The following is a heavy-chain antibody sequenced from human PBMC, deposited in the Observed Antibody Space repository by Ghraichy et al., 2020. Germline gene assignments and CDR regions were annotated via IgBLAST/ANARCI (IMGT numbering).Heavy chain of an antibody. D-gene: IGHD6-25*01. V-gene: IGHV3-7*03. CDR2: IKQDGSEK. J-gene: IGHJ4*02. CDR1: GFTFGSFW. CDR3: ARDHPAAGIIFDY. Sequence: GGSLRLSCAASGFTFGSFWMNWVRQAPGKGLEWVANIKQDGSEKYYVDSVKGRFTISRDNAKNSLYLQMNSLRAEDTAVYYCARDHPAAGIIFDYWGQGTLVTVSS.